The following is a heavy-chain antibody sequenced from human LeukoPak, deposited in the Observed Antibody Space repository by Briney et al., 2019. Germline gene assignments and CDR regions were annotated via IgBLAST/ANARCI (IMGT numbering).Heavy chain of an antibody. CDR3: ARTGQQLVFAS. CDR1: GGSISSYY. V-gene: IGHV4-59*01. Sequence: SSETLSLACTVSGGSISSYYWHWIRQPPGKGLVWIGCIYNCETTNYNPSLKSRVTISGDTANNQFSLKMSSVTAADTAVYFCARTGQQLVFASWGQGTLVTIST. CDR2: IYNCETT. D-gene: IGHD6-13*01. J-gene: IGHJ5*01.